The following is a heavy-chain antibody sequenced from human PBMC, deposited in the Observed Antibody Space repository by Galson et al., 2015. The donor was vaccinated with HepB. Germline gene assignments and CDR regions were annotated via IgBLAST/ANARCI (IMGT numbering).Heavy chain of an antibody. D-gene: IGHD5-24*01. Sequence: SLRFSCAASGFNFSGSTIHWVRQASGKGLEWVGRIRSKPNNYATAYAASVKGRFTFSRDDSKDTASLQISSLKTEDTAVYYCTDNSHWYFELWGRGTLVTVSS. CDR1: GFNFSGST. J-gene: IGHJ2*01. CDR3: TDNSHWYFEL. CDR2: IRSKPNNYAT. V-gene: IGHV3-73*01.